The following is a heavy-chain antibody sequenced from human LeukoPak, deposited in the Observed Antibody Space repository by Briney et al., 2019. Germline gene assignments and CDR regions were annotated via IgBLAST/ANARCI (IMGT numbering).Heavy chain of an antibody. D-gene: IGHD3-22*01. Sequence: GGSLRLSCAASGFTFSSCAMSWVRQAPGKGLEWVSAISGSGGSTYYADSVKGRFTISRDNSKNTLYLQMNSLRAEDTAVYYCAKDQGDRRDSSGYYYFDYWGQGTLVTVSS. CDR2: ISGSGGST. J-gene: IGHJ4*02. CDR3: AKDQGDRRDSSGYYYFDY. V-gene: IGHV3-23*01. CDR1: GFTFSSCA.